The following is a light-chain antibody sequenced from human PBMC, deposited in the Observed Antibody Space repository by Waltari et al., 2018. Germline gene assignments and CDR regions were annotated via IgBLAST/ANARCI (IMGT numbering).Light chain of an antibody. CDR2: SKS. CDR3: LLYFPGARV. CDR1: TGEVTSSHY. J-gene: IGLJ3*02. Sequence: QTVVTQEPSLTVSPGGTVTLTCASSTGEVTSSHYPNWFQQKPGQAPRALIYSKSNKHSLPPARFSGSLRGGRAALTLSGAEPEDEADYFCLLYFPGARVFGGGTKVTVL. V-gene: IGLV7-43*01.